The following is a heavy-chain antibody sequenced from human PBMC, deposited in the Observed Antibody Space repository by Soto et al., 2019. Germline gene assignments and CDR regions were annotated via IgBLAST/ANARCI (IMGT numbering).Heavy chain of an antibody. J-gene: IGHJ4*02. CDR2: INPNGGT. V-gene: IGHV1-2*02. Sequence: QVQLVQSGAEVKRPGSSVKVSCKASGYTLTDNDMHWVREAPGQGLEWMGWINPNGGTNYAQKSQGRVTMTRDTSISTAYMELSRLRSDDTAVYYCARSLTTLTTLLDYWGQGTLVTVSS. CDR3: ARSLTTLTTLLDY. D-gene: IGHD4-17*01. CDR1: GYTLTDND.